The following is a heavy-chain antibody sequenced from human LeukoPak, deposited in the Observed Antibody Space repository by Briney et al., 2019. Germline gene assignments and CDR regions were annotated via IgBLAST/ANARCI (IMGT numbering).Heavy chain of an antibody. CDR2: IIPIFGTA. CDR1: GGTFSSYA. J-gene: IGHJ4*02. Sequence: ASVNVSCKASGGTFSSYAISWVRQAPGQGLEWMGGIIPIFGTANYAQKFQGRVTITADESTSTAYMELSSLRSEDTAVYYCASYGYSSSWFDYWGQGTLVTVSS. CDR3: ASYGYSSSWFDY. D-gene: IGHD6-13*01. V-gene: IGHV1-69*13.